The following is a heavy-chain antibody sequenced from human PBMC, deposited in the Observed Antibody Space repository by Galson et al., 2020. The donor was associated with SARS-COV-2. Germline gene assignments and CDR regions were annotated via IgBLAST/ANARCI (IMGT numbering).Heavy chain of an antibody. CDR3: ARGHYEGFFGWLFPGWFDP. CDR2: IYPGDSDT. CDR1: GYSFTSYW. V-gene: IGHV5-51*01. D-gene: IGHD3-3*01. Sequence: GESLKISCKGSGYSFTSYWIGWVRQMPGKGLEWMGIIYPGDSDTSYSPSFQGQVTISADKSISTAYLQWSSLKASDTAMYYCARGHYEGFFGWLFPGWFDPWGQGTLVTVSA. J-gene: IGHJ5*02.